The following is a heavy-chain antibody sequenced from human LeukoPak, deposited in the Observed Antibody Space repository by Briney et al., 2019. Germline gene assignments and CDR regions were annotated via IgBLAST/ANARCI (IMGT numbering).Heavy chain of an antibody. J-gene: IGHJ4*02. V-gene: IGHV3-74*01. CDR1: GFTFSNYW. Sequence: GGSLRLSCAASGFTFSNYWMHWVRQVPGKGRVWVSRINVDGSVKSYADSVKDRFTISRDNAKNTVSLQMNSLRAEDRAVYYCVRDLILVDTPGDDFDYWGQGALVTVSS. D-gene: IGHD4-23*01. CDR3: VRDLILVDTPGDDFDY. CDR2: INVDGSVK.